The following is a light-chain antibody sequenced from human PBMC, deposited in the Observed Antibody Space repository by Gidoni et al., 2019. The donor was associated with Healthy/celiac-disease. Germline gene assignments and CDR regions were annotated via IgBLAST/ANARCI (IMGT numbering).Light chain of an antibody. CDR1: QSISSSQ. J-gene: IGKJ4*01. Sequence: EIVLTQSPGTFSLSPVQSATLSCRASQSISSSQLPWYQQKPGPAPRPLMYGASSRATGIPDRFSGSGSGTDFTLTISRLEPEDFAVYYCQHFGNFGGGTKVE. CDR3: QHFGN. V-gene: IGKV3-20*01. CDR2: GAS.